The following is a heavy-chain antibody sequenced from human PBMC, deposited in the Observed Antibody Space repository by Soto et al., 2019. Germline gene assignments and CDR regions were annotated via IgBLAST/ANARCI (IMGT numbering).Heavy chain of an antibody. CDR1: GGFVSCGSYY. D-gene: IGHD1-1*01. CDR3: ARVERGTATTVVDAFDI. J-gene: IGHJ3*02. V-gene: IGHV4-61*01. Sequence: PSETLSLTCAVSGGFVSCGSYYWSWIRQPPGKGLEWIGEMSHSGGTHFNPSLKSRVTISVDTSKNQFSLKMTSVTAADTALYYCARVERGTATTVVDAFDIWGPGTMVTVSS. CDR2: MSHSGGT.